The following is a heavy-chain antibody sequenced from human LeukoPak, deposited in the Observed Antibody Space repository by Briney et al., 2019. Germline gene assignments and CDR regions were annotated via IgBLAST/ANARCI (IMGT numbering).Heavy chain of an antibody. D-gene: IGHD5-18*01. J-gene: IGHJ4*02. V-gene: IGHV4-34*01. CDR2: INHSGST. CDR3: ARGTPFSRIQLWSYYFDY. Sequence: SETLSLTCAVYGGSFSGYYWSWIRQPPGKGLEWIGEINHSGSTNYNPSLKSRVTISVDTSKNQFSLKLSSVTAADTAVYYCARGTPFSRIQLWSYYFDYWGQGTLVTVSS. CDR1: GGSFSGYY.